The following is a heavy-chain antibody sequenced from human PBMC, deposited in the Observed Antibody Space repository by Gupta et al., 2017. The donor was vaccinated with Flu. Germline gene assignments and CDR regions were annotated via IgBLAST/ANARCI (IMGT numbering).Heavy chain of an antibody. J-gene: IGHJ4*02. V-gene: IGHV3-23*01. CDR1: GFTFSSYA. CDR3: AKGSWELPFDY. Sequence: EVQLLESGGGLVQPGGSLRLSCAASGFTFSSYAMSWVRQAPGKGLEWVSAISGSGGSKYYADSVKGRFTISRDKAKNTLDMQMKRMRAEDTAVYYGAKGSWELPFDYGGQGTLVTVYS. D-gene: IGHD1-26*01. CDR2: ISGSGGSK.